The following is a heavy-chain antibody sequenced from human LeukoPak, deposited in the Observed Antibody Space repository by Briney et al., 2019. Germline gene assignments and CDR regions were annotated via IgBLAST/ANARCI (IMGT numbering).Heavy chain of an antibody. D-gene: IGHD1-26*01. J-gene: IGHJ4*02. CDR3: ARDGWELLGTPVDY. V-gene: IGHV4-39*02. Sequence: SETLSLTCTVSGGSISSYYWGWIRQPPGKGLEWIGSIYYSGSTYYNPSLKSRVTISVGTSKNQFSLKLSSVTAADTAVYYCARDGWELLGTPVDYWGQGTLVTVSS. CDR2: IYYSGST. CDR1: GGSISSYY.